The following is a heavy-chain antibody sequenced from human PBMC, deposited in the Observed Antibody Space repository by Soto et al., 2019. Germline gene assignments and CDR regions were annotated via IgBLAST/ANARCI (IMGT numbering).Heavy chain of an antibody. V-gene: IGHV4-39*01. CDR2: IYYSGST. D-gene: IGHD3-10*01. J-gene: IGHJ4*02. Sequence: SETLSLTCTVSGGSISSSSYYWGWIRQPPGKGLEWIGSIYYSGSTYYNPPLKSRVTISVDTSKNQFSLKLSSVTAADTAVYYCARRVSYGEDYWGQGTLVTVSS. CDR1: GGSISSSSYY. CDR3: ARRVSYGEDY.